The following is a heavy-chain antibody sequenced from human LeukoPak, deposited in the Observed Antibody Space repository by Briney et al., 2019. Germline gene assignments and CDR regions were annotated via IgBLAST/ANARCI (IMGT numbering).Heavy chain of an antibody. Sequence: GGSLRLSCAASGFTVSSNYMSWVRQAPGKGLEWVSIIYSGGSPYYADSVKGRFTISRDNSKNTLYLQMNSLRAEDTAVHYCARRYSSAWGIDYWGQGTLVTVSS. J-gene: IGHJ4*02. V-gene: IGHV3-66*01. CDR1: GFTVSSNY. CDR3: ARRYSSAWGIDY. CDR2: IYSGGSP. D-gene: IGHD6-19*01.